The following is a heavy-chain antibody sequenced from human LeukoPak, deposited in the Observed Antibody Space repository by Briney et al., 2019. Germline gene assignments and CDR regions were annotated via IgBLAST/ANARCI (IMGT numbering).Heavy chain of an antibody. Sequence: PGGSLRLSCVASGFTFSSYGIHWVRQAPGKGLEWVAVIWYDGSNKYYADSVKGRFTISRDNSKNTLYLQMNSLRAEDMAVYYCARDKVQLWSLDAFDIWGQGTMVTVSS. V-gene: IGHV3-33*01. D-gene: IGHD5-18*01. CDR1: GFTFSSYG. J-gene: IGHJ3*02. CDR3: ARDKVQLWSLDAFDI. CDR2: IWYDGSNK.